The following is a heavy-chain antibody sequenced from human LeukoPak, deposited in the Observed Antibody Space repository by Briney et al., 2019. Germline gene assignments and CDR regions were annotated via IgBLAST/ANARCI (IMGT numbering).Heavy chain of an antibody. D-gene: IGHD1-26*01. J-gene: IGHJ4*02. V-gene: IGHV4-59*08. Sequence: PSETLSLTCAVYGGSFSGYYWSWIRQPPGKGLEWIGYIYYSESTYYNPSLKSRVTISVDTSKNQFSLKLSSVTAADTAVYYCARHALSGTAIPAPPTFDYWGQGTLVTVSS. CDR2: IYYSEST. CDR3: ARHALSGTAIPAPPTFDY. CDR1: GGSFSGYY.